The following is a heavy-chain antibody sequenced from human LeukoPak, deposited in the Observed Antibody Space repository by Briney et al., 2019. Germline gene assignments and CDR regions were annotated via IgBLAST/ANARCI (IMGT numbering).Heavy chain of an antibody. D-gene: IGHD3-16*02. Sequence: SETLSLTCIVSDDSISNTTYFWSWIRQPPGKGLEWIGYIYHNGVTYYSPSLKSRVAMSVDRSKHQFSLKLSSVTAADTALYFCASSVYDYLWGSYRPYYFDSWGQGTLVTVSS. J-gene: IGHJ4*02. V-gene: IGHV4-30-2*01. CDR3: ASSVYDYLWGSYRPYYFDS. CDR2: IYHNGVT. CDR1: DDSISNTTYF.